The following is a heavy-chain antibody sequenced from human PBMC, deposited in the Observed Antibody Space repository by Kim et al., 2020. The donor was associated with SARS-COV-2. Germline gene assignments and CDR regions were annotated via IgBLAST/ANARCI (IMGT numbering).Heavy chain of an antibody. V-gene: IGHV3-23*03. J-gene: IGHJ4*02. Sequence: DSVNGRFTISRDNSKNTLYLQMNSLRAEDTAVYYCANRRGDYGDYYFDYWGQGTLVTVSS. CDR3: ANRRGDYGDYYFDY. D-gene: IGHD4-17*01.